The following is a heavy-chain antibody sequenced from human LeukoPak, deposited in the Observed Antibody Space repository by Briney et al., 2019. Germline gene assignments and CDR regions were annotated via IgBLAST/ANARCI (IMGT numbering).Heavy chain of an antibody. D-gene: IGHD3-22*01. Sequence: PGGSLRLSCAAFGFTFKLYTMNWVRQAPGKGLEWVSYISSSSSTIYYADSVKGRFTISRDNAKNSLYLQMNSLRAEDTAVYYCARDPRGYDSVVITRDYWGQGTLVTVSS. CDR3: ARDPRGYDSVVITRDY. J-gene: IGHJ4*02. CDR2: ISSSSSTI. V-gene: IGHV3-48*04. CDR1: GFTFKLYT.